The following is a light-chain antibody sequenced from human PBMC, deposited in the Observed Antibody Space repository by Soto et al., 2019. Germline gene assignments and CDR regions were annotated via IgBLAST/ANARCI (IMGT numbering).Light chain of an antibody. CDR3: QQRSNWPST. J-gene: IGKJ4*01. V-gene: IGKV3-11*01. CDR2: DAS. CDR1: QGVSGY. Sequence: EIVLTQSTATLSLSPGNRATLSCRASQGVSGYLAWYQQKPGQAPRLLIYDASNRATGIPARFSGSGSGTDVTLTITSLEPEDFALYYCQQRSNWPSTFGGGTKVEI.